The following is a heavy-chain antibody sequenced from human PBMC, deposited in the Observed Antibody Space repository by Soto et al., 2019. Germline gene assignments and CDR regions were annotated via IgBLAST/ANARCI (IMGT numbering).Heavy chain of an antibody. CDR3: ARGHYGMDV. V-gene: IGHV3-7*01. J-gene: IGHJ6*02. Sequence: EVQLMDSGGDLVQPGGSLRLSCTASGFTFSDHWMTWVCQAPGKGLEWVASVKPDGSERFYVESAKGRFTISRDNAKNSVYLQMNSLRVEDTAVYYCARGHYGMDVWGQGTMVTVSS. CDR2: VKPDGSER. CDR1: GFTFSDHW.